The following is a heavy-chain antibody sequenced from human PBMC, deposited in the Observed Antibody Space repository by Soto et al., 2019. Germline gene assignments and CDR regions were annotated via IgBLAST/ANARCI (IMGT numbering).Heavy chain of an antibody. V-gene: IGHV4-38-2*02. CDR2: IHHAGST. Sequence: SETLSLTCTVSGYPISSGYYWGWIRQSPGKGLEWIGRIHHAGSTHYNPSLSGRVTISMDTSKNQISLNLNSMTAADTAVYYCARLFYYGSGPYNDGFDIWGQGTKVTVSS. D-gene: IGHD3-10*01. J-gene: IGHJ3*02. CDR1: GYPISSGYY. CDR3: ARLFYYGSGPYNDGFDI.